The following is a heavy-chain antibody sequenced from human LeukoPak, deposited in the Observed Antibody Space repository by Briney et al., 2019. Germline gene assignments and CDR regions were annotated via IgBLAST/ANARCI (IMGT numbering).Heavy chain of an antibody. J-gene: IGHJ4*02. Sequence: ASVTVSCKASGYTFTVKFLHWLRQAPGQGLEWMGGIEPNSGGAVYGQKFRGRVTVTRDTSVSTAYMELSSLRSDDTAVYYCAIKNRNDSGVFSKAFANGGQGPWVPVS. D-gene: IGHD2/OR15-2a*01. CDR3: AIKNRNDSGVFSKAFAN. CDR1: GYTFTVKF. V-gene: IGHV1-2*02. CDR2: IEPNSGGA.